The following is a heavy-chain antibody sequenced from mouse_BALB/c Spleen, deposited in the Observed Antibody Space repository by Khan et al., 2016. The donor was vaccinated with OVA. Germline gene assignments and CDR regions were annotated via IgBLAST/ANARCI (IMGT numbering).Heavy chain of an antibody. CDR1: GYSFTDYN. J-gene: IGHJ2*01. D-gene: IGHD2-12*01. CDR3: ALIYKYSYGFDC. V-gene: IGHV1S135*01. Sequence: FRLELVKPGASVKVSSKAPGYSFTDYNLFLVKHSLGKILEWIGYIDPYKGGTNYNQKFKGEATLTVDKCSTIAFMHLISMTSEDSAVYYCALIYKYSYGFDCWGQGTTLTVSS. CDR2: IDPYKGGT.